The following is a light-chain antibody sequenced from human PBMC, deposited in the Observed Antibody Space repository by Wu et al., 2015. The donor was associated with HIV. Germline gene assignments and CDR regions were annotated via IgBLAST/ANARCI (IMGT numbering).Light chain of an antibody. CDR1: QSIKNY. CDR2: DAS. CDR3: QQYGSSLYT. J-gene: IGKJ2*01. V-gene: IGKV3-20*01. Sequence: EFVLTQSPVTLSLSPGERATLSCRASQSIKNYLAWYQQKPGQAPRLLIYDASHRATGIPARFSGSGSGTDFTLTISRLEPEDFAVYYCQQYGSSLYTFGQGTKLEIK.